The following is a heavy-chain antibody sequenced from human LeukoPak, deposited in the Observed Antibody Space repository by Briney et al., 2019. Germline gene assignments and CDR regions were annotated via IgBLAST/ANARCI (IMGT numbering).Heavy chain of an antibody. CDR3: ARGGWEPYFDY. V-gene: IGHV3-21*04. CDR2: ISSSSSYI. Sequence: GGSLRLSCAASGFTFSSYSMNWVRQTPGKGLEWVSSISSSSSYIYYADSVKGRFTISRDNAKNSLYLQMNSLRAEDTAVYYCARGGWEPYFDYWGQGTLVTVSS. CDR1: GFTFSSYS. J-gene: IGHJ4*02. D-gene: IGHD1-26*01.